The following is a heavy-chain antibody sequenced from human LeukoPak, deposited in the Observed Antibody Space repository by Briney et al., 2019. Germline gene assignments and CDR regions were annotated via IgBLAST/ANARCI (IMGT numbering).Heavy chain of an antibody. V-gene: IGHV1-18*01. CDR3: ARDEARYSSGYYPNWFDP. J-gene: IGHJ5*02. Sequence: GASVKVSCKASGYTFSSYGISWVRQAPGQGLEWMGWISGYNGNTHYAHNLQGRVTMTTDTSTSTAYMELRSLRSDDTAVYYRARDEARYSSGYYPNWFDPWGQGTLVTVSS. CDR2: ISGYNGNT. CDR1: GYTFSSYG. D-gene: IGHD3-22*01.